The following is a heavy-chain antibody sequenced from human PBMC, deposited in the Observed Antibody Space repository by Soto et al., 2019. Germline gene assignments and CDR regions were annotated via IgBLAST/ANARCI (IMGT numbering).Heavy chain of an antibody. CDR2: IYYSGST. Sequence: ASETLSLTCTVSGGSISSSSYYWGWLRQPPGKGLEWIGTIYYSGSTYYNPSLRSRVSISVDTSKNQFSLKLSSVTAADTAVYYCASPTSGYDHIFDYWGQGILVTVSS. D-gene: IGHD3-22*01. V-gene: IGHV4-39*01. CDR1: GGSISSSSYY. CDR3: ASPTSGYDHIFDY. J-gene: IGHJ4*02.